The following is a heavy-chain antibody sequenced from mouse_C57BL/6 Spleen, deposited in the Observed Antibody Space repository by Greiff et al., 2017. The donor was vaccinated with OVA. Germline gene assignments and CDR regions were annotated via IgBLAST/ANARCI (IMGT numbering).Heavy chain of an antibody. J-gene: IGHJ3*01. CDR1: GFTFSNYW. CDR3: TRTVVESSWFAY. CDR2: IRLKSDNYAT. D-gene: IGHD1-1*01. V-gene: IGHV6-3*01. Sequence: EVKVEESGGGLVQPGGSMKLSCVASGFTFSNYWMNWVRQSPEKGLEWVAQIRLKSDNYATHYAESVKGRFTISRDDSKSSVYLQMNNLRAEDTGIYYCTRTVVESSWFAYWGQGTLVTVSA.